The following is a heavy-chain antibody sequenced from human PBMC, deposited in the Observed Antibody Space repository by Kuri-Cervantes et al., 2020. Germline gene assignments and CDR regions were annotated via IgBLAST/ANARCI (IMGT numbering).Heavy chain of an antibody. CDR1: GFTFSSYA. Sequence: GGSLRLSCAASGFTFSSYAMHWVRQAPGKGLEWVAVISYDGSNKYYADSVKGRFTISRDNAKNSPYLQMNSLRDEDTAVYYCARPQWYHVGATSPIYFDYWGQGTLVTVSS. CDR3: ARPQWYHVGATSPIYFDY. D-gene: IGHD1-26*01. CDR2: ISYDGSNK. J-gene: IGHJ4*02. V-gene: IGHV3-30-3*01.